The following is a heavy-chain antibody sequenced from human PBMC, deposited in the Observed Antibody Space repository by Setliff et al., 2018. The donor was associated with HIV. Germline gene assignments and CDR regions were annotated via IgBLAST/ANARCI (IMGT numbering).Heavy chain of an antibody. D-gene: IGHD1-26*01. V-gene: IGHV3-21*06. J-gene: IGHJ3*02. Sequence: PGGSLRLSCVASGFTFSSYCMDWFRQAPGKGLEWVSSISYGGTYIYQSDSVRGRFTISRDDAKNSVFLQIESLRAEDTAVYYCARLNGGSHDGFDIWGQGTTVTVS. CDR2: ISYGGTYI. CDR1: GFTFSSYC. CDR3: ARLNGGSHDGFDI.